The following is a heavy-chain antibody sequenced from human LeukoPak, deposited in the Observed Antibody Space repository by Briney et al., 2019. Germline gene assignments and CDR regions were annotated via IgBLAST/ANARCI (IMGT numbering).Heavy chain of an antibody. J-gene: IGHJ5*02. CDR3: ARHRGNSAYVWLDP. D-gene: IGHD5-12*01. V-gene: IGHV4-38-2*02. CDR1: GYSIGRDYY. CDR2: IFHTGRT. Sequence: PSETLSLTCKVSGYSIGRDYYWAWLRQPPGKGLEWIGSIFHTGRTVYNPSYESRLTISMDTSKNEFFLRLNSVTAADTAVYYCARHRGNSAYVWLDPWGQGALVTVSS.